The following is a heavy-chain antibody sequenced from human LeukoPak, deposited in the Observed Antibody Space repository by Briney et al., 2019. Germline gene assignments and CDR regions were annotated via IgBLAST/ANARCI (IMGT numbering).Heavy chain of an antibody. CDR3: ARPSSPAAIGGYYYYMDV. CDR2: IYYSGST. CDR1: GGSISSYY. D-gene: IGHD2-2*02. J-gene: IGHJ6*03. Sequence: KSSETLSLTCTVSGGSISSYYWNWIRQPPGKGLEWIGSIYYSGSTYYNPSLKSRVTISVDTSKNQFSLKLSSVTAADTAVYYCARPSSPAAIGGYYYYMDVWGKGTTVTVSS. V-gene: IGHV4-59*05.